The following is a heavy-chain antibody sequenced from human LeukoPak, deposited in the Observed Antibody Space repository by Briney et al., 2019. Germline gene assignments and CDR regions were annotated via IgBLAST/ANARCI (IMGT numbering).Heavy chain of an antibody. D-gene: IGHD3-3*01. J-gene: IGHJ5*02. CDR2: ISNEGRVQ. CDR1: GFTFSSYA. Sequence: PGGSLRLSCAASGFTFSSYAMSWVRQAPGKGLEWVTVISNEGRVQYYADSVKGRFTISRDNSKQTLYLQMNSLGAADTAVYYCAKVSSGEHTFWSDFSQDKWFDPWGLGTLVTVAS. V-gene: IGHV3-30*18. CDR3: AKVSSGEHTFWSDFSQDKWFDP.